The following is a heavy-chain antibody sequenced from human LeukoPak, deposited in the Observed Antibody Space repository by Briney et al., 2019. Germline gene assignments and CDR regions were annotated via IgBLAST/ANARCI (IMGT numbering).Heavy chain of an antibody. CDR3: ARVDTMVRGAPGGY. CDR2: MNPSSGNT. J-gene: IGHJ4*02. CDR1: GYTFTSYD. D-gene: IGHD3-10*01. V-gene: IGHV1-8*01. Sequence: GASVKVSCKASGYTFTSYDINWVRQATGQGLEWMGWMNPSSGNTGYAQKFQGRVTMTRNTSISTAYMELSSLRSEDTAVYYCARVDTMVRGAPGGYWGQGTLVTVSS.